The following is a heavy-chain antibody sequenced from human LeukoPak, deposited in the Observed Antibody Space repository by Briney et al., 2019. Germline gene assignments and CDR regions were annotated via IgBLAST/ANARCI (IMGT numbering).Heavy chain of an antibody. Sequence: ASVKVSCKASGGTFSSYTISWVRQATGQGLEWMGWMNPNSGNTGYAQKFQGRVTITRNTSISTAYMELSSLRSEDTAVYYCARGSSSSTWEYFQHWGQGTLVTVSS. CDR3: ARGSSSSTWEYFQH. J-gene: IGHJ1*01. CDR1: GGTFSSYT. V-gene: IGHV1-8*03. CDR2: MNPNSGNT. D-gene: IGHD6-6*01.